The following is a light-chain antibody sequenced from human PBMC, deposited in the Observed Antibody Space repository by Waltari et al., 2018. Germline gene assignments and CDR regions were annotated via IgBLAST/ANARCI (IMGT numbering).Light chain of an antibody. Sequence: PPSVSVAPGKTARITCGGNNIGSKSVHWYQQKPGQAPVLVIYYDSDRPSGIPERFSGSNSGNTATLTISRVEAGDEADYYCQVGDSSSDHVVFGGGTKLTVL. CDR2: YDS. CDR3: QVGDSSSDHVV. CDR1: NIGSKS. J-gene: IGLJ2*01. V-gene: IGLV3-21*04.